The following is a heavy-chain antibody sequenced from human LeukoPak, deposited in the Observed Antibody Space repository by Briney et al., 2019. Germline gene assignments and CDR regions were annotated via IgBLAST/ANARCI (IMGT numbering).Heavy chain of an antibody. CDR2: ISLYNGNT. J-gene: IGHJ6*02. CDR1: GYTFTSYG. V-gene: IGHV1-18*01. D-gene: IGHD2-2*01. CDR3: ARDPQDCSSTSWDPRCYYYGMDV. Sequence: GASVKVSCKASGYTFTSYGISLVRRAPGQGLEWLGRISLYNGNTNFAQMLLGRVTMTTDTSTSTAYMELRSLRSDDTAVYYCARDPQDCSSTSWDPRCYYYGMDVWGQGTTVTVSS.